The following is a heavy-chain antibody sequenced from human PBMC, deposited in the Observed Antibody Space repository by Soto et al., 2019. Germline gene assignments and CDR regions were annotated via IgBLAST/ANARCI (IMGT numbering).Heavy chain of an antibody. D-gene: IGHD6-19*01. CDR3: SNSPSGWSPYFYY. CDR2: ISYDGSNK. CDR1: GFTFSSYG. V-gene: IGHV3-30*18. Sequence: GGSLRLSCAASGFTFSSYGMHLVREAPGKGLEWVAVISYDGSNKYYADSVKGRFTISRDNSKNTLYLQMNSLRAEDTAVYYFSNSPSGWSPYFYYWGQGTLVTVSS. J-gene: IGHJ4*02.